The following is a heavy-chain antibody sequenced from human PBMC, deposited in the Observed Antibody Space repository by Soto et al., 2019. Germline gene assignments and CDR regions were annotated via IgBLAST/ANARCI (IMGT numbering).Heavy chain of an antibody. CDR3: ARGGDDFWSGYYY. D-gene: IGHD3-3*01. V-gene: IGHV4-30-4*01. CDR2: IYYSGST. J-gene: IGHJ4*02. CDR1: GGSISSGDYY. Sequence: SETLSLTCTVSGGSISSGDYYWSWIRQPPGKGLEWIGYIYYSGSTYYNPSLKSRVTISVDTSKNQFSLKLSSVTAADTAVYYCARGGDDFWSGYYYWGQGTLVTVSS.